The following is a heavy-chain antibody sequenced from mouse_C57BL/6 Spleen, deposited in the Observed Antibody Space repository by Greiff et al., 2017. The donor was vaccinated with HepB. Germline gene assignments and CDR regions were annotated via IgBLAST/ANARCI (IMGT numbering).Heavy chain of an antibody. CDR3: ARLRRGTFYAMDY. D-gene: IGHD5-1*01. CDR1: GYTFTGYW. Sequence: VKLMESGAELLKPGASVKLSCKATGYTFTGYWMEWVKQRPGHGLEWIGEILPGSGSTNYNEKFKGKATFTADTSSNTAYLQLSSLTTEDSAIYYCARLRRGTFYAMDYWGQGTSVTVSS. J-gene: IGHJ4*01. CDR2: ILPGSGST. V-gene: IGHV1-9*01.